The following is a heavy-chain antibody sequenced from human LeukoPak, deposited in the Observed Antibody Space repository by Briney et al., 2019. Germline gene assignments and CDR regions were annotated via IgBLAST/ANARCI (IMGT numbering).Heavy chain of an antibody. J-gene: IGHJ4*02. V-gene: IGHV4-39*01. CDR3: ASTTTANTR. Sequence: SETLSLTCTVSGGSISNSSCYWGWIRQPPGKGLEWIGSIYYSGSTYYNPSLKSRVTISVDTSKNQFSLKLSSVTAADTAVYYCASTTTANTRWGQGTLVTVSS. CDR2: IYYSGST. D-gene: IGHD1-26*01. CDR1: GGSISNSSCY.